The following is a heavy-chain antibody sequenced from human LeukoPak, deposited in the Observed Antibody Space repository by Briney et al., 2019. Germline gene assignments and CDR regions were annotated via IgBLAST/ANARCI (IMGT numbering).Heavy chain of an antibody. CDR2: IYYSVST. J-gene: IGHJ4*02. CDR3: ARGLHAVDY. V-gene: IGHV4-59*01. CDR1: GGSISSYY. D-gene: IGHD5-24*01. Sequence: SETLSLTCTVSGGSISSYYWSWIRQPPGKGLEWIGYIYYSVSTNYNPSLKSRFTISVDTSKNQFSLKLSSVTAADPAVYYCARGLHAVDYWGQGTLVTVSS.